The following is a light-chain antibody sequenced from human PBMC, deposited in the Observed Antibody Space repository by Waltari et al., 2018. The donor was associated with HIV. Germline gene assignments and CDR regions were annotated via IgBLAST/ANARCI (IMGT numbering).Light chain of an antibody. J-gene: IGLJ1*01. CDR2: RNN. CDR3: AGWGDSLNSYV. Sequence: QSVLTQPPSASGTPGQRVTISCSGSSSNIGSNYVYWYQQLPGTAPKLLLYRNNQRPSGVADRLSGSKSGTSASVAISALRSEDEADYCCAGWGDSLNSYVIGTGTEVTVL. CDR1: SSNIGSNY. V-gene: IGLV1-47*01.